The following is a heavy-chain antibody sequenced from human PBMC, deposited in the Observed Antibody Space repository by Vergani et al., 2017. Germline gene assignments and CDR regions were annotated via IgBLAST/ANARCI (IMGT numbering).Heavy chain of an antibody. CDR1: GFTFSSYS. D-gene: IGHD1-26*01. J-gene: IGHJ2*01. Sequence: EVQLVESGGGLVKPGGSLRLSCAASGFTFSSYSMNWVRQAPGKGLEWVSSISSSSSYIYYADSVKGRFTISRDNAKNSLYLQMNSLRAEDTAVYYCARDQVGATNWYFDLGGRGTLVTVSS. V-gene: IGHV3-21*01. CDR3: ARDQVGATNWYFDL. CDR2: ISSSSSYI.